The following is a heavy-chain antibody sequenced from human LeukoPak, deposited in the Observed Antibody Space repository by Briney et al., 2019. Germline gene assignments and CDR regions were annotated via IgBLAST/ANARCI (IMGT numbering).Heavy chain of an antibody. CDR1: GYTFTGYY. CDR3: ARSPHILTGENFDY. CDR2: IIPIFGTA. Sequence: SVKVSCKASGYTFTGYYMHWVRQAPGQGLEWMGGIIPIFGTANYAQKFQGRVTITADKSTSTAYMHLSRLRSDDTAVYYCARSPHILTGENFDYWGQGTLLTVSS. J-gene: IGHJ4*02. V-gene: IGHV1-69*06. D-gene: IGHD3-9*01.